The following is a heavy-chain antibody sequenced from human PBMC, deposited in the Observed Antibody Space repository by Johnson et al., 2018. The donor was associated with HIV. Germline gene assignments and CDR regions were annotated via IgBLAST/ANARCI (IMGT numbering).Heavy chain of an antibody. V-gene: IGHV3-7*01. Sequence: VQLVESGGGLVQPGGSLRLSCGGSGFTFSSYWMSWVRQAPGKGLEWVATIKQDGSERYHVDSVKGRFTISRDNAKKSLYLQMNILRVEDTAVYFCARNGDGYTPDAFDIWGQGTVVTVSS. CDR2: IKQDGSER. CDR3: ARNGDGYTPDAFDI. CDR1: GFTFSSYW. J-gene: IGHJ3*02. D-gene: IGHD5-24*01.